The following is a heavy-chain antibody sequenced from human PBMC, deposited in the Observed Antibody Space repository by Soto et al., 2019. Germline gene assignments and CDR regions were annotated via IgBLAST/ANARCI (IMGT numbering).Heavy chain of an antibody. D-gene: IGHD3-10*01. CDR1: GFTFSSYW. CDR2: IKQDGSEK. Sequence: GGSLRLSCAASGFTFSSYWMSWVRQAPGKGLEWVANIKQDGSEKYYVDSVKGRFTISRDNAMNSLYLQMNSLRAEDTAVYYCARDQSLLWFGESYYYYMDVWGKGTTVTVSS. CDR3: ARDQSLLWFGESYYYYMDV. J-gene: IGHJ6*03. V-gene: IGHV3-7*01.